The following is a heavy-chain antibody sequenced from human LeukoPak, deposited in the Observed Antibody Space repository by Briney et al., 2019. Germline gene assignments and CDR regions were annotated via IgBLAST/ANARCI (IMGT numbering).Heavy chain of an antibody. CDR1: GFTFSSYA. CDR3: ARDGGVYYYGSGSYYYY. Sequence: GRPLRLSCAASGFTFSSYAMHWVRQAPGKGLEWVAVISYDGSNKYYADSVKGRFTISRDNSKNTLYLQMNSLRAEDTAVYYCARDGGVYYYGSGSYYYYWGQGTLVTVSS. J-gene: IGHJ4*02. D-gene: IGHD3-10*01. CDR2: ISYDGSNK. V-gene: IGHV3-30*04.